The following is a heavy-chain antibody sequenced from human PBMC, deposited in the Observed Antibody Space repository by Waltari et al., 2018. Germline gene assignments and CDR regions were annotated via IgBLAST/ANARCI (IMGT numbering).Heavy chain of an antibody. Sequence: QVQLVQSGAEVKKPGASVKVSCKASGYTFTGYYMHWVRQAPGQGLEWMGRINPDSGGTNYAKKCEGRVTMTRDASISTAYMGLSRLRSDDTAVYYCAGSGGGGDAFDIWGQGTMVTVSS. CDR1: GYTFTGYY. V-gene: IGHV1-2*06. D-gene: IGHD1-26*01. CDR3: AGSGGGGDAFDI. CDR2: INPDSGGT. J-gene: IGHJ3*02.